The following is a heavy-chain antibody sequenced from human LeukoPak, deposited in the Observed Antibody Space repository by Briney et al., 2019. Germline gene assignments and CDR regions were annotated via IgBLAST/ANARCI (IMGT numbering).Heavy chain of an antibody. CDR2: IIPIFGTA. D-gene: IGHD5-12*01. CDR1: GGTFSSYA. V-gene: IGHV1-69*13. CDR3: ALGIVATISHFDY. Sequence: ASVKASCKASGGTFSSYAISWVRQAPGQGLEWMRGIIPIFGTANYAQKFQGRVTITADESTSTAYMELSSLRSEDTAVYYCALGIVATISHFDYWGQGTLVTASS. J-gene: IGHJ4*02.